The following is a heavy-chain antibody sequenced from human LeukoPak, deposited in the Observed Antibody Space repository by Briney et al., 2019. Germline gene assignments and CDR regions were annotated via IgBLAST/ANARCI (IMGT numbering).Heavy chain of an antibody. Sequence: GGSLRLSCAASGFTFSSYWMSWVRQAPGKGLEWVALISYDGSDEYFADSVKGRFTISRDNSKNTLYLQVNNLRTDDTAVYYCARAVYSYGYFFDFWGLGTLVIVSS. CDR1: GFTFSSYW. CDR2: ISYDGSDE. D-gene: IGHD5-18*01. J-gene: IGHJ4*02. CDR3: ARAVYSYGYFFDF. V-gene: IGHV3-30*03.